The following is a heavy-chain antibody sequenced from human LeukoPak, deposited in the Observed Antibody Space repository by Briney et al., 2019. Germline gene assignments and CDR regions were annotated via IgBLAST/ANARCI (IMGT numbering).Heavy chain of an antibody. CDR1: GDSISSSNW. V-gene: IGHV4-4*02. CDR3: ARASGPINYWYFDL. Sequence: SSETLSLTCAVSGDSISSSNWWSWVRQPPGKGLEWIAEIYHSGSANYNPSLKSRVTISVDKSENQFSLKLSSVTAADTAVYYCARASGPINYWYFDLWGRGTLVTVSS. CDR2: IYHSGSA. D-gene: IGHD6-19*01. J-gene: IGHJ2*01.